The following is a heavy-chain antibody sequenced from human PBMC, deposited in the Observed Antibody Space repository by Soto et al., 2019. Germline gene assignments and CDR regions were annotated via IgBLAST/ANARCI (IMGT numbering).Heavy chain of an antibody. V-gene: IGHV3-23*01. Sequence: EVQLLESGGGLVQPGGSLRLSCAASGFTFSSYAMTWVRQAPGKGLEWVSSFSGSGGSTYYADSVKGRFTTSRDNSKNTQYLQMNGLRAEDPAVYSCAEAGVRIVGATHYWGQGTLVTVSS. CDR3: AEAGVRIVGATHY. J-gene: IGHJ4*02. CDR2: FSGSGGST. D-gene: IGHD1-26*01. CDR1: GFTFSSYA.